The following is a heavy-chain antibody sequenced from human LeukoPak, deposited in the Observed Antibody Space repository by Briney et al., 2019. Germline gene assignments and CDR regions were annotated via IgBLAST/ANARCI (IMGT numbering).Heavy chain of an antibody. Sequence: GGSLRLSCAASGFTFTSNWMSWVRQAPGKGLEWVAHINQDGSQKYYVDSVKGRFTISRDNIKNSLYLQMNSLRAEDTATYFCAKLLGGLSTSNYWGQGILVTVSS. J-gene: IGHJ4*02. V-gene: IGHV3-7*03. D-gene: IGHD3-16*01. CDR3: AKLLGGLSTSNY. CDR1: GFTFTSNW. CDR2: INQDGSQK.